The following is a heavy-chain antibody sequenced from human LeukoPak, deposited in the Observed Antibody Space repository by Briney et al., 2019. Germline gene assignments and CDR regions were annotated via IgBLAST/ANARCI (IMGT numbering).Heavy chain of an antibody. D-gene: IGHD2-21*01. J-gene: IGHJ4*02. CDR3: ARDGGGAR. Sequence: GGSLRLPRAFSRHTFSSYSMNWARQAPGKGLEWVSSISSSSGYIYYADSVKRRFTISRNNAKNSLYLQMNSLRAEDTAVYYCARDGGGARWGQGTLVTVS. CDR1: RHTFSSYS. CDR2: ISSSSGYI. V-gene: IGHV3-21*01.